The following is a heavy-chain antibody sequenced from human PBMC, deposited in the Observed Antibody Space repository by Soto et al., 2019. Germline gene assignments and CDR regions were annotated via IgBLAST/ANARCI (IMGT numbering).Heavy chain of an antibody. V-gene: IGHV4-59*08. CDR2: IYYTGTT. Sequence: PSETLSLTCSVSGSPISSYYGGWFRLPPGQGLQWVGYIYYTGTTSYNPSLKGRVTVSLDTSKKQFSLKLRSVTAADTAVYFCARLGGYYQAFDQWGQGALVTVPQ. CDR3: ARLGGYYQAFDQ. CDR1: GSPISSYY. J-gene: IGHJ4*01. D-gene: IGHD3-22*01.